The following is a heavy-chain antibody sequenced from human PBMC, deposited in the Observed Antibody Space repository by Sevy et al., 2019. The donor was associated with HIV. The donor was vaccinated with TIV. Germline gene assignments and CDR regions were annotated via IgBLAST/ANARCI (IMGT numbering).Heavy chain of an antibody. CDR1: GFTFDDYA. CDR3: AKDSFTGGFDY. D-gene: IGHD3-10*01. V-gene: IGHV3-9*01. CDR2: ISWNSGSI. Sequence: GGSLRLSCAASGFTFDDYAMHWVRQAPGKGLEWVSGISWNSGSIGYADSVKGRFTISRDNAKNSLYLQMNSLRAGDTALYYCAKDSFTGGFDYWGQGTLVTVSS. J-gene: IGHJ4*02.